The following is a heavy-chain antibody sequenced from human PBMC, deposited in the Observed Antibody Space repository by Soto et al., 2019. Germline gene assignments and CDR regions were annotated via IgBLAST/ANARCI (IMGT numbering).Heavy chain of an antibody. CDR2: INAGNGNT. Sequence: ASVKVSCKASGYTFTSYAMHWVRQAPGQRLEWMGWINAGNGNTKYSQKFQGRVTITRDTSASTAYMELSSLRSEDTAVYYCANSVVPAAYTWFDPWGQGTLVTVSS. CDR3: ANSVVPAAYTWFDP. J-gene: IGHJ5*02. CDR1: GYTFTSYA. D-gene: IGHD2-2*01. V-gene: IGHV1-3*01.